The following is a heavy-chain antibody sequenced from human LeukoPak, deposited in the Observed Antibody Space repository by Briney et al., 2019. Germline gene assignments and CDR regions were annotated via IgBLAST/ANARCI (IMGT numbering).Heavy chain of an antibody. Sequence: ASVKVSCKASGYTFTSYGISWARQAPGQGLEWMGWISAYNGNTNYAQKLQGRVTMTTDTSTSTAYMELRSLRSDDTAVYYCARDLGIVVVVSFDYWGQGTLVTVSS. CDR3: ARDLGIVVVVSFDY. D-gene: IGHD2-15*01. CDR1: GYTFTSYG. CDR2: ISAYNGNT. V-gene: IGHV1-18*01. J-gene: IGHJ4*02.